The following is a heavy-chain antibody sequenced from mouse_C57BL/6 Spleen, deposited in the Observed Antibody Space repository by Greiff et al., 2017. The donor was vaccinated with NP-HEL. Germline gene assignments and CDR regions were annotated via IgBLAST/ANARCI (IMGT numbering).Heavy chain of an antibody. J-gene: IGHJ3*01. V-gene: IGHV1-69*01. CDR3: ARSEATVPFAY. D-gene: IGHD1-1*01. Sequence: QVQLQQPGAELVMPGASVKLSCKASGYTFTSYWMHWVKQRPGQGLEWIGEIDPSDSYTNYNQKFKGKSTLTVDKSSSTAYMQLSSLTSEDSAVYYCARSEATVPFAYWGQGTLVTVSA. CDR1: GYTFTSYW. CDR2: IDPSDSYT.